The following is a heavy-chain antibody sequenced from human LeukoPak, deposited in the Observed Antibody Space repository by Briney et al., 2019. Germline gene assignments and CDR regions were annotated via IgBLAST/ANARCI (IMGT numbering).Heavy chain of an antibody. J-gene: IGHJ5*02. V-gene: IGHV3-11*01. CDR1: GFTFSDYY. Sequence: GGSLRLSCAASGFTFSDYYMSWIRQAPGKGLEWVSYISSSGSTIYYADSVKGRSTISRDNAKNSLYLQMNSLRAEDTAVYYCARDNCSGGSCYNPWGQGTLVTVSS. D-gene: IGHD2-15*01. CDR3: ARDNCSGGSCYNP. CDR2: ISSSGSTI.